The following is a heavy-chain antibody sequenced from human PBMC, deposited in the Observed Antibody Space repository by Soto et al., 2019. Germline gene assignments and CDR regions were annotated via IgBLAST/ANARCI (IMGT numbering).Heavy chain of an antibody. CDR2: IYYSGST. J-gene: IGHJ6*02. D-gene: IGHD2-2*01. Sequence: PSETLSLTCTVSGDSISSGDYYWSWIRQPPGKGLEWIGYIYYSGSTYYNPSLKSRVTISVDTSKNQFSLKLSSVTAADTAVYYCARASTSYYYGMDVWGQGTTVTVSS. CDR3: ARASTSYYYGMDV. V-gene: IGHV4-30-4*01. CDR1: GDSISSGDYY.